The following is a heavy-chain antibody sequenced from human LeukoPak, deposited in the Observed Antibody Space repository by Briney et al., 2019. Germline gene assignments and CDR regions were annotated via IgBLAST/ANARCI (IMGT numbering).Heavy chain of an antibody. D-gene: IGHD4-17*01. CDR2: IPYSGST. CDR3: ARLDYGDYEAFDI. V-gene: IGHV4-31*03. CDR1: GGSISSADYH. Sequence: SQTLSLTCTDSGGSISSADYHWNWLRQHPGKGLEWIGYIPYSGSTYYNPSLRSRVTTSVDTSKNQFSLKLSSMTAADTAVYYCARLDYGDYEAFDIWGQGTMVTVSS. J-gene: IGHJ3*02.